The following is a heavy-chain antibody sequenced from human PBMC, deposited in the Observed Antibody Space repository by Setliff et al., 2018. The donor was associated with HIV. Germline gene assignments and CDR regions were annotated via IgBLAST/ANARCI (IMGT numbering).Heavy chain of an antibody. Sequence: GASVKVSCKASGYTFTDYYIHWVRQAPGQGLEWMGGIIPIFGTANYAQKFQGRLTMTRDTSRSTVYMELSSLRSEDTAVYYCARCYYDSSGPTDAFDIWGQGTVVTVSS. D-gene: IGHD3-22*01. V-gene: IGHV1-46*01. CDR1: GYTFTDYY. CDR3: ARCYYDSSGPTDAFDI. J-gene: IGHJ3*02. CDR2: IIPIFGTA.